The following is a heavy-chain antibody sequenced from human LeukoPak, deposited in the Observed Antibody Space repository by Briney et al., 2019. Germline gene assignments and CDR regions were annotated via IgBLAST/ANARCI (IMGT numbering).Heavy chain of an antibody. CDR1: GFTFNSYT. V-gene: IGHV3-21*01. Sequence: PGGSLRLSCAASGFTFNSYTMNWVRQAPGKGLEWVSSISSSSTYIYYADSVKGRFTISRDNAKNSLYLQMNSLRVEDTAVYYYARDDGFDCGGNSGLSDDAFDIWGQGTLVTVSS. D-gene: IGHD4-23*01. J-gene: IGHJ3*02. CDR3: ARDDGFDCGGNSGLSDDAFDI. CDR2: ISSSSTYI.